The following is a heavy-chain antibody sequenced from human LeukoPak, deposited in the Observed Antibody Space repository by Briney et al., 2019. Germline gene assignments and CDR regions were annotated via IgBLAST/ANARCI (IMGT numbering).Heavy chain of an antibody. CDR1: GFTFSSYG. CDR3: AKADLYYYDSSGYDFDY. V-gene: IGHV3-30*02. Sequence: GGSLRLSCAASGFTFSSYGLHWVGQAPGKGLEWVAFIRYDGSNKYYADSVKGRFTISRYNSKNTLYLQMNSLRAEDTAVYYCAKADLYYYDSSGYDFDYWGQGTLVTVSS. CDR2: IRYDGSNK. D-gene: IGHD3-22*01. J-gene: IGHJ4*02.